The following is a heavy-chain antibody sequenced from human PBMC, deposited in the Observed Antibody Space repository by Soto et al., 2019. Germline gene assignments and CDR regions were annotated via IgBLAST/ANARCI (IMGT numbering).Heavy chain of an antibody. CDR2: ISGSGGST. Sequence: EVQLLESGGGLVQPGGPVRLSCAASGFTFSSSAMSWVRQAPGKGLEWVSAISGSGGSTYYADSVKGRFTISRDNSKHSLYLQMNSLRAEDTAVYYCAPSGSYSYFAYWGKGTLGTFSS. CDR3: APSGSYSYFAY. CDR1: GFTFSSSA. V-gene: IGHV3-23*01. D-gene: IGHD1-26*01. J-gene: IGHJ4*02.